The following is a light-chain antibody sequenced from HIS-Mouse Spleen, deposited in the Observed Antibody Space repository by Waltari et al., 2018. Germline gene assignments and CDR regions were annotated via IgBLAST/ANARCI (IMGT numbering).Light chain of an antibody. Sequence: QSALTQPASVSGSPGQSITISCTGTSSDVGGYNYVSWYQQHPGKPPKLMIYEVSNRPSGVSNSFSGSKSGNTAYLTISGLQAEDEADYYCSSYTSSSTLVFGGGTKLTVL. CDR2: EVS. V-gene: IGLV2-14*01. CDR3: SSYTSSSTLV. CDR1: SSDVGGYNY. J-gene: IGLJ2*01.